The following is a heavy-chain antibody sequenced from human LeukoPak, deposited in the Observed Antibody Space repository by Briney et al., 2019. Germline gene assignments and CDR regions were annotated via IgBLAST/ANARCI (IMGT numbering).Heavy chain of an antibody. CDR3: ARDGDTAMVNDY. CDR1: GFTFSSYS. D-gene: IGHD5-18*01. Sequence: GGSLRLSCAAPGFTFSSYSMNWVRQAPGKGLEWVSSISSSSSYIYYADSVKGRFTISRDNAKNSLYLQMNSLRAEDTAVYYCARDGDTAMVNDYWGQGTLVTVSS. V-gene: IGHV3-21*01. CDR2: ISSSSSYI. J-gene: IGHJ4*02.